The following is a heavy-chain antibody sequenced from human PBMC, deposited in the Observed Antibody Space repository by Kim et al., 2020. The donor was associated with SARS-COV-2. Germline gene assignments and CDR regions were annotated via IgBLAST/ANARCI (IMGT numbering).Heavy chain of an antibody. CDR3: ARGFYSSSWWYNWFDP. V-gene: IGHV4-34*01. J-gene: IGHJ5*02. Sequence: SETLSLTCAVYGGSFSGYYWSWIRQPPGKGLEWIGEINHSGSTNYNPSLKSRVTISVDTSKNQFSLKLSSVTAADTAVYYCARGFYSSSWWYNWFDPWG. D-gene: IGHD6-13*01. CDR2: INHSGST. CDR1: GGSFSGYY.